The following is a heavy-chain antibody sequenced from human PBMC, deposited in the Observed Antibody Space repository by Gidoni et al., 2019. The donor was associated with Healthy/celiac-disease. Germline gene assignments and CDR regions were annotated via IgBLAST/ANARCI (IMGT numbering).Heavy chain of an antibody. J-gene: IGHJ4*02. D-gene: IGHD2-2*01. V-gene: IGHV1-69*06. Sequence: QVQLVQSGAEVTKPGSSLQVSCKASGGTFSSYAISWVRQAPGQGLAWMGGIIPICGTANYAQKFQGRVTITADKSTSTAYMELSSLRSEDTAVYYCARMGLGGVVVPAAHGYFDYWGQGTLVTVSS. CDR3: ARMGLGGVVVPAAHGYFDY. CDR2: IIPICGTA. CDR1: GGTFSSYA.